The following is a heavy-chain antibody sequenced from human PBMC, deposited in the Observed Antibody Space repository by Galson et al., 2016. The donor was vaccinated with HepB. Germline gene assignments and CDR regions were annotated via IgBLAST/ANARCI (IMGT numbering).Heavy chain of an antibody. J-gene: IGHJ6*02. D-gene: IGHD2-2*01. V-gene: IGHV1-18*01. CDR2: ISAYNGNT. CDR1: GYTFTSYG. Sequence: SVKVSCKASGYTFTSYGISWVRQAPGQGLEWIGWISAYNGNTNYAQKLQGRVTMTTDTSTSTAYMGLRSLRSDDTAVYYCARDIVIVPAAICLNLCYYYGMDVWGQGTTVTVSS. CDR3: ARDIVIVPAAICLNLCYYYGMDV.